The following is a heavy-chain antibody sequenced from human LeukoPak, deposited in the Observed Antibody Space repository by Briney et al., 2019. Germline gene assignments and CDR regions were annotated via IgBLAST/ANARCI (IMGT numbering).Heavy chain of an antibody. CDR1: GFSFSNYW. D-gene: IGHD2-2*01. V-gene: IGHV3-7*01. Sequence: PGGSLRLSCEASGFSFSNYWMSWVRQAPGKGLEWVANIKQDGSEIYYVDSVRGRFTISRDNAKNSLYLQMNSLRAEDTAVYYCARGQYQLLWALDYWGQGTLVTVSS. J-gene: IGHJ4*02. CDR2: IKQDGSEI. CDR3: ARGQYQLLWALDY.